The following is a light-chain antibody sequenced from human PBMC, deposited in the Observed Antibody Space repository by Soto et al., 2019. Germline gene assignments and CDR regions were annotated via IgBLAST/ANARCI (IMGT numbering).Light chain of an antibody. CDR3: QQYGSSGT. J-gene: IGKJ1*01. CDR2: GAS. CDR1: QSVSNN. Sequence: EIVMTQYPHSLSVSPGERVTLSCRASQSVSNNLAWYQQKLGQPPRLLIYGASNRATGIPDRFSGSGSGTDFTLTISRLEPEDFAVYYCQQYGSSGTFGQGTKVDIK. V-gene: IGKV3-20*01.